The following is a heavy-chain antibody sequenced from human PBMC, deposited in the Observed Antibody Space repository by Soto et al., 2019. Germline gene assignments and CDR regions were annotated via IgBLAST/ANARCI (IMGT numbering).Heavy chain of an antibody. CDR1: GFTFSSYA. J-gene: IGHJ6*02. Sequence: EVQLLESGGGLVQPGGSLRLSCAASGFTFSSYAMNWVRQAPGKGLEWVSAISGSGGSTYYADSVKGRFTISRDKSKNPLYQQMNSLRAEDTAVYYCAATRLFYCCGMGVWGQGTTVTVSS. CDR3: AATRLFYCCGMGV. D-gene: IGHD2-2*01. CDR2: ISGSGGST. V-gene: IGHV3-23*01.